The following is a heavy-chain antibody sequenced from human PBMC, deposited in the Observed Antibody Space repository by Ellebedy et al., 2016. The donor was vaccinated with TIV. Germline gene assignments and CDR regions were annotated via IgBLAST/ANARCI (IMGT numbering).Heavy chain of an antibody. CDR3: ARDEGSSGSLSY. J-gene: IGHJ4*02. V-gene: IGHV4-31*03. D-gene: IGHD3-10*01. Sequence: MPSETLSLTCTVSGGSISSGSFYWTWHRQQPGKGLEWIGNIYDSGSTYYKPSRKSRITIDLATSKNEFPLRLSAVTAADTAVYDCARDEGSSGSLSYWGQGTLVTVSS. CDR2: IYDSGST. CDR1: GGSISSGSFY.